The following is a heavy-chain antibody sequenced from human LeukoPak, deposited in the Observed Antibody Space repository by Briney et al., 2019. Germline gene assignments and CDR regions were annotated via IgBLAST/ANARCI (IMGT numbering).Heavy chain of an antibody. V-gene: IGHV4-39*07. Sequence: SETLSLSCIVSGGSISSSASYWGWIRQPPGKGLEWIGSISYSGSTYSNPSLKSRVAISVDTSKYQFSLKLSSVTAADTAVYYCARGDTMVRGVIVTNWFDPWGQGTLVTVSS. CDR3: ARGDTMVRGVIVTNWFDP. CDR2: ISYSGST. J-gene: IGHJ5*02. D-gene: IGHD3-10*01. CDR1: GGSISSSASY.